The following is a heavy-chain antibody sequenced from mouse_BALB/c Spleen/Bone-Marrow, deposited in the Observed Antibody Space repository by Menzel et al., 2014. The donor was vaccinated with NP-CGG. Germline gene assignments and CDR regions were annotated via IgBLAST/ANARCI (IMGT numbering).Heavy chain of an antibody. V-gene: IGHV1S126*01. CDR3: ASYASSPAYFAY. Sequence: QVQLQQSGPQLVRPGASVKISCKASGYSFTTYWMHWVKQRPGQGLEWIGMIDPSDSETRLNQKFKDKATLTVDKSSSTAYRQLSSPTSEDSAVFDCASYASSPAYFAYWGQGTLVTVSA. D-gene: IGHD1-1*01. CDR1: GYSFTTYW. J-gene: IGHJ3*01. CDR2: IDPSDSET.